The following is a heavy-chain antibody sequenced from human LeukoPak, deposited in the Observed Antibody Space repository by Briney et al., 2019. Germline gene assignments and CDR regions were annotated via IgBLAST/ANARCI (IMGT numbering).Heavy chain of an antibody. D-gene: IGHD2-2*01. J-gene: IGHJ3*02. V-gene: IGHV3-21*01. CDR1: GFTFSSYS. CDR3: AILYQLPIGGDAFDI. Sequence: PGGSLRLSCAASGFTFSSYSMNWVRQAPGKGLEWVSSISSSSSYIYYADSVKGRFTISRDNAKNSLYLQMNSLRAEDTAVYYCAILYQLPIGGDAFDIWGQGTMVTVSS. CDR2: ISSSSSYI.